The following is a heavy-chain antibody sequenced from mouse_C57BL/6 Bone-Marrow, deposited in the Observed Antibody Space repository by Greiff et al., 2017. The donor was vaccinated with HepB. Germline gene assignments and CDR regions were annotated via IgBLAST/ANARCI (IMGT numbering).Heavy chain of an antibody. D-gene: IGHD1-1*01. V-gene: IGHV1-64*01. CDR3: ANYGSSWGFAY. CDR2: IHPNSGST. J-gene: IGHJ3*01. Sequence: QVQLQQSGAELVKPGASVKLSCKASGYTFTSYWMHWVKQRPGQGLEWIGMIHPNSGSTNYNEKFKSKATLTVDKSSSTAYMQLSSLTSEDSAVYYCANYGSSWGFAYWGQGTLVTVSA. CDR1: GYTFTSYW.